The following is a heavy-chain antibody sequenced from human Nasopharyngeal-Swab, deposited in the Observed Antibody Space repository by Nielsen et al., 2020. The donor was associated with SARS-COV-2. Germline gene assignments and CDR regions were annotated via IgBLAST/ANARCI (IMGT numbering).Heavy chain of an antibody. D-gene: IGHD2-15*01. CDR1: GFTFSNSA. V-gene: IGHV3-23*01. J-gene: IGHJ4*02. Sequence: GGSLRLSCAASGFTFSNSAMSWVRQFPGKGLEWVATITGSGGGTYSADSVKGRFTISRDNLKNTLYLQMSSLRADGTAVYYCAKVYSYFDIWGQGTLVTVSS. CDR2: ITGSGGGT. CDR3: AKVYSYFDI.